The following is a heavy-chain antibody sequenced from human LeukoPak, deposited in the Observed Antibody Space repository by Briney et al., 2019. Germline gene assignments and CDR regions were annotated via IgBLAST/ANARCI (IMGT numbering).Heavy chain of an antibody. CDR1: GGTFSSYA. CDR2: IIPIFGTA. J-gene: IGHJ6*03. CDR3: ARLGYCSGGSCYSYYYMDV. Sequence: SVKVSCKASGGTFSSYAISWVRQAPGQGLEWMGGIIPIFGTANYAQKFQGRVTITADESTSTAYMELSSLRSEDTAVYYCARLGYCSGGSCYSYYYMDVWGKGTTVTISS. V-gene: IGHV1-69*13. D-gene: IGHD2-15*01.